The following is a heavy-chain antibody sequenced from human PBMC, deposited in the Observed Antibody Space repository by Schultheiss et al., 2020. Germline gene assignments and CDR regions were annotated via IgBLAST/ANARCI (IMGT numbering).Heavy chain of an antibody. D-gene: IGHD6-19*01. CDR2: IYYSGST. CDR1: GTSFSGSF. Sequence: SETLSLTCAVSGTSFSGSFWSWFRLPPGKGLEWIGSIYYSGSTYYNPSLKSRVTISVDKSKNQFSLNLTSVTAADTAIYYCARGSRYTSGWRTSDYWGQGTLVTVSS. CDR3: ARGSRYTSGWRTSDY. V-gene: IGHV4-34*01. J-gene: IGHJ4*02.